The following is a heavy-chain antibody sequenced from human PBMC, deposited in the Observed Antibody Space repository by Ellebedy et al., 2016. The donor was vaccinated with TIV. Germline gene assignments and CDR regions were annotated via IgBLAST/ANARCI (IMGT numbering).Heavy chain of an antibody. Sequence: AASVKVSCKASGYTFISYTMHWVRQAPGQRLEWMGWIHAGNGNTTYSQKFQGRVTITRDTSVSTAYMELSSLRSEDTAVYYCARDACSTFSGGRCYSHYYGMDVWGQGTTVTVSS. J-gene: IGHJ6*02. D-gene: IGHD2-15*01. CDR1: GYTFISYT. V-gene: IGHV1-3*01. CDR3: ARDACSTFSGGRCYSHYYGMDV. CDR2: IHAGNGNT.